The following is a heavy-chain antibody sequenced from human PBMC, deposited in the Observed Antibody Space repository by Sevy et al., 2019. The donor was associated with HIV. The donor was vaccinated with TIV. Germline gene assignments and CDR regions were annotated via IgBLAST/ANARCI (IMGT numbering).Heavy chain of an antibody. CDR3: ASASLNQDIVVVPAATFYGMDV. J-gene: IGHJ6*02. Sequence: GGSLRLSCAASGFTFSSYAMHWVRQAPGKGLEWGAVISYDGSNKYYADSVKGRFTISRDNSKNTLYLQMNSLRAEDTAVYYCASASLNQDIVVVPAATFYGMDVWGQGTTVTVSS. D-gene: IGHD2-2*01. CDR1: GFTFSSYA. CDR2: ISYDGSNK. V-gene: IGHV3-30-3*01.